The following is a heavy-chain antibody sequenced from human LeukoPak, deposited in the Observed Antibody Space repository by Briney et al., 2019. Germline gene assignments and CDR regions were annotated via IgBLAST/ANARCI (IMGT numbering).Heavy chain of an antibody. CDR3: ARHDFWSGYYNFDH. D-gene: IGHD3-3*01. J-gene: IGHJ4*02. CDR2: INPNSGGT. Sequence: ASVKVSCKASGYTFTGYYMHWVRQAPGQGLEWMGWINPNSGGTNYAQKFQGRVTMTRDTSISTAYMELSRLRSDDTAVYYCARHDFWSGYYNFDHWGQGTLVTVSS. CDR1: GYTFTGYY. V-gene: IGHV1-2*02.